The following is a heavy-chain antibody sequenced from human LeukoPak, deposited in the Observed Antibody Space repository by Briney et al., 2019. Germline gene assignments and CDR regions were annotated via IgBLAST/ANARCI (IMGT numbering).Heavy chain of an antibody. D-gene: IGHD3-10*01. J-gene: IGHJ4*02. Sequence: PSETLSLTCAVYGGSFSAYYWTWIRQPPGKRLEWIGEINHSGSTNYNPSLKSRVTISVDTSKNQFSLKLSSVTAADTAVYYCAREIGITMVRGFDYWGQGTLVTVSS. CDR1: GGSFSAYY. CDR2: INHSGST. CDR3: AREIGITMVRGFDY. V-gene: IGHV4-34*01.